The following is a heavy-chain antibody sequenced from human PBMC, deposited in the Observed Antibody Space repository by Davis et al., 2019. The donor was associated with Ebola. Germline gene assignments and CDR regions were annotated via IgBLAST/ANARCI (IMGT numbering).Heavy chain of an antibody. CDR2: ISGSGGST. CDR3: AKTIQLWPTGYFDY. J-gene: IGHJ4*02. V-gene: IGHV3-23*01. Sequence: GESLKISCAASGFTFSSYAMSWVRQAPGKGLEWVSAISGSGGSTYYADSVKGRFTISRDNSKNTLYLQMNSLRAEDTAVYYCAKTIQLWPTGYFDYWGQGTLVTVSS. CDR1: GFTFSSYA. D-gene: IGHD5-18*01.